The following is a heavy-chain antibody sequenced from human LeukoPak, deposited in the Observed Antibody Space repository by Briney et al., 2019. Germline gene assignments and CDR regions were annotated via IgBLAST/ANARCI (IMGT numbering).Heavy chain of an antibody. D-gene: IGHD4/OR15-4a*01. Sequence: GGSLRLSCAASGFTFSSYCMSWVRQAPGKGLEWVADIKPDGSEKYYGDSVKGRFTISRDIAKNSLYLQMNSLRAEDTAVYYCVRDPNANFLAFDIWGPGTMVTASS. CDR3: VRDPNANFLAFDI. CDR2: IKPDGSEK. CDR1: GFTFSSYC. J-gene: IGHJ3*02. V-gene: IGHV3-7*01.